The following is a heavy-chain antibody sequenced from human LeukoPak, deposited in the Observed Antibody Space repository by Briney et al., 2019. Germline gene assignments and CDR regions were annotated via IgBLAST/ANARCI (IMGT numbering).Heavy chain of an antibody. D-gene: IGHD3-22*01. J-gene: IGHJ4*02. V-gene: IGHV3-23*01. Sequence: GGSLRLSCAASGFTFSSYAMSWVRQAPGKGLEWVSAISGSGGSTYYADSVKGRFTISRDNSKNTLYLQMNSLRAEDTAVYYCPKGLRGWVFITGGYFDYWGKGTLVTVSS. CDR1: GFTFSSYA. CDR3: PKGLRGWVFITGGYFDY. CDR2: ISGSGGST.